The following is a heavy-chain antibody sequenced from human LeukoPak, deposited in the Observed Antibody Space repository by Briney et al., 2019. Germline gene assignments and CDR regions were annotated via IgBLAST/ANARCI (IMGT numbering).Heavy chain of an antibody. CDR1: GFTFSSYS. Sequence: KTGGSLRLSCAASGFTFSSYSMNWVRQAPGKGLEWVSSISSSSSYIYYADSVKGRFTISRDNAKNSLYLQMNSLRAEDTAVYYCARSSIAVAGTLDAFDIWGQGTMVTVSS. CDR3: ARSSIAVAGTLDAFDI. J-gene: IGHJ3*02. D-gene: IGHD6-19*01. CDR2: ISSSSSYI. V-gene: IGHV3-21*01.